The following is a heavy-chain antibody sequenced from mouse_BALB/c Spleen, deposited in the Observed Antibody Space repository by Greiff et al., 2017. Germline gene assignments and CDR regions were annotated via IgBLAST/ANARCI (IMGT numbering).Heavy chain of an antibody. Sequence: VQLKESGAELVRSGASVKLSCTASGFNIKDYYMHWVKQRPEQGLEWIGWIDPENGDTEYAPKFQGKATMTADTSSNTAYLQLSSLTSEDTAVYYCNALRLPFDYWGQGTTLTVSS. D-gene: IGHD1-2*01. CDR2: IDPENGDT. J-gene: IGHJ2*01. CDR1: GFNIKDYY. V-gene: IGHV14-4*02. CDR3: NALRLPFDY.